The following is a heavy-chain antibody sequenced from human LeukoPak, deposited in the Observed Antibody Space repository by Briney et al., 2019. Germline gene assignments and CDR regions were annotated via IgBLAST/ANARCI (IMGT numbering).Heavy chain of an antibody. CDR2: ISGSGAYT. Sequence: GGSLRLSCAASGFTFSTYAMSWVRQASGTGLEWVSTISGSGAYTFYADSVKGRFTISRDNSKNTLYLQMNSQRDEDTAVYYCAKETGASYDYPLDYWGQGTLVTVSP. V-gene: IGHV3-23*01. D-gene: IGHD5-18*01. J-gene: IGHJ4*02. CDR3: AKETGASYDYPLDY. CDR1: GFTFSTYA.